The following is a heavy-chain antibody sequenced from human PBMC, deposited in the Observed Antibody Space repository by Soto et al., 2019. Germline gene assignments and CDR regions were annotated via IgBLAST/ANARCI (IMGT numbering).Heavy chain of an antibody. CDR3: ARLWARADYYYGMDV. CDR1: GGSISSSSYY. V-gene: IGHV4-39*01. D-gene: IGHD3-10*01. CDR2: IYYSGST. J-gene: IGHJ6*02. Sequence: TLSLTCTVSGGSISSSSYYWGWIRQPPGKGLEWIGSIYYSGSTYYNPSLKSRVTISVDTSKNQFSLKLSSVTAADTAVYYCARLWARADYYYGMDVWGQGTTVTVSS.